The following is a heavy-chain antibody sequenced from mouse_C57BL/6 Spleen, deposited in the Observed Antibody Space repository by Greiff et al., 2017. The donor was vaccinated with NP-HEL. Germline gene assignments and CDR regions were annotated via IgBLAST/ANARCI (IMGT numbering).Heavy chain of an antibody. CDR2: INYDGSST. Sequence: EVQLVESEGGLVQPGSSMKLSCTASGFTFSDYYMAWVRQVPEKGLEWVANINYDGSSTYYLDSLKSRFIISRDNAKNILYLQMSSLKSEDTATYYCARDSYYYGSSYLRYFDVWGTGTTVTVSS. J-gene: IGHJ1*03. V-gene: IGHV5-16*01. CDR1: GFTFSDYY. D-gene: IGHD1-1*01. CDR3: ARDSYYYGSSYLRYFDV.